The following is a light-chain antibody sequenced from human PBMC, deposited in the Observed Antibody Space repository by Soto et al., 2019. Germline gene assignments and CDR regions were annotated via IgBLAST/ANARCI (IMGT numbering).Light chain of an antibody. Sequence: LTQRASVSGSPGQSITISCTGTSSDVGGYNYVSWYQQHPGKAPKLMIYEVSNRPSGVSNRFSGSKSGNTASLTISGLQAEDEADYYCSSYTSSSTLDVFGAGTKVTVL. CDR1: SSDVGGYNY. J-gene: IGLJ1*01. CDR3: SSYTSSSTLDV. CDR2: EVS. V-gene: IGLV2-14*01.